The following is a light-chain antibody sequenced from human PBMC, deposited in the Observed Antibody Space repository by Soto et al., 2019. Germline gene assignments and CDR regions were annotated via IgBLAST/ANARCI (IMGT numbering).Light chain of an antibody. CDR1: QSVSSN. Sequence: ENVLTQSPATLSLSPGERATLSCRASQSVSSNLAWYQQKPGQAPRLLIYDASNRATGIPARLSGSGSGTDFTLTISSLQPEDFAVYYCHQRSNWPPTFGGGTKVDI. V-gene: IGKV3-11*01. CDR3: HQRSNWPPT. J-gene: IGKJ4*01. CDR2: DAS.